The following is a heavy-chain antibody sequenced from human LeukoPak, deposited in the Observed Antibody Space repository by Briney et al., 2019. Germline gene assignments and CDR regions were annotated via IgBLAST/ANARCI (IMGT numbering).Heavy chain of an antibody. Sequence: PGRSLRLSCAASGFSFSSYGMHWARQAPGKGLEWVAVISNDGTKTDYADSVKGRFTISRDNSKNTLYLQMNSLRAEDTAMYYCARVYYNSWYGYYDYWGQGTLVTVSS. D-gene: IGHD6-13*01. V-gene: IGHV3-30*03. CDR3: ARVYYNSWYGYYDY. CDR2: ISNDGTKT. CDR1: GFSFSSYG. J-gene: IGHJ4*02.